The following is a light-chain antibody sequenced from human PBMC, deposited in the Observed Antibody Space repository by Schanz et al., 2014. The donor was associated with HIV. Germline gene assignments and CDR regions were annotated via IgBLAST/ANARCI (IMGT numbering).Light chain of an antibody. CDR2: GGS. Sequence: ETVMTQSPDTLSLSPGESATLSCRASQSVGSNWLAWYQQKPGQAPRLLIYGGSKRATGIPDRFSGSGSETDFTLTISSLQSEDFAVYYCQQYNNWPQTFGQGTKVEIK. J-gene: IGKJ1*01. V-gene: IGKV3D-15*01. CDR1: QSVGSN. CDR3: QQYNNWPQT.